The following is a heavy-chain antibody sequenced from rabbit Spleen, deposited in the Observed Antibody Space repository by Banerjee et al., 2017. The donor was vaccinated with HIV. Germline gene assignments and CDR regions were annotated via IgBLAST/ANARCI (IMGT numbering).Heavy chain of an antibody. V-gene: IGHV1S40*01. Sequence: QSLVESGGGLVQPEGSLTLTCKASGVSFSGDSYMCWVRQAPGKGLEWIACIYAGSSGSTYYASWAKGRFTISKTSSTTVTLQMTSLTAADTATYFCARDLDGVIGWNFGWWGPGTLVTVS. CDR3: ARDLDGVIGWNFGW. CDR1: GVSFSGDSY. J-gene: IGHJ4*01. D-gene: IGHD4-1*01. CDR2: IYAGSSGST.